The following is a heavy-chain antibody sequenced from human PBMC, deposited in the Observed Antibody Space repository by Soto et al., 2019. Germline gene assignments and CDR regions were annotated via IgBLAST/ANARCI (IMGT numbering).Heavy chain of an antibody. CDR2: ISGSGGST. CDR1: GFTFSSYA. Sequence: EVQLLESGGGLVQPGGSLRLSCAASGFTFSSYAMSWVRQAPGKGLEWVSAISGSGGSTYYADSVKGRFTISRDNSKNTLYLQMNSLRAEDTAVYYCAISPPRSSSSSSPWFDPCGQGTLVTVSS. V-gene: IGHV3-23*01. D-gene: IGHD6-13*01. CDR3: AISPPRSSSSSSPWFDP. J-gene: IGHJ5*02.